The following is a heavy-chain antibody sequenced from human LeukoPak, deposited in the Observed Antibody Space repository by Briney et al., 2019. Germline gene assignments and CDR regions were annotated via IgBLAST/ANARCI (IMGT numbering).Heavy chain of an antibody. CDR1: GGSISIYY. Sequence: AETLSLTCTVSGGSISIYYWSWIRQPPGKGLEWIGNIYYSGSTNYNPSLKSRVTISVDTSKNQFSLKLSSMTAADTAVYYCARDSTYSGSDHDAFDIWGQGTMVTVSS. CDR2: IYYSGST. J-gene: IGHJ3*02. V-gene: IGHV4-59*01. D-gene: IGHD1-26*01. CDR3: ARDSTYSGSDHDAFDI.